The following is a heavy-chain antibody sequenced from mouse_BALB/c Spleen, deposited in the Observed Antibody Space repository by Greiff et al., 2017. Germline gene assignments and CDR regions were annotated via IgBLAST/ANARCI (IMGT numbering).Heavy chain of an antibody. V-gene: IGHV6-6*02. J-gene: IGHJ3*01. Sequence: EVQRVESGGGLVQPGGSMKLSCVASGFTFSSYWMSWVRQSPEKGLEWVAEIRLKSDNYATHYAESVKGKFTISRDDSKSRLYLQMNSLRAEDTGIYYCLSTMITTGFAYWGQGTLVTVSA. D-gene: IGHD2-4*01. CDR2: IRLKSDNYAT. CDR3: LSTMITTGFAY. CDR1: GFTFSSYW.